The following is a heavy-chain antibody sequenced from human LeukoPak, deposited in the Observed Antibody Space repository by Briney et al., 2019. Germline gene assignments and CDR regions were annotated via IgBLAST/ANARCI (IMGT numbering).Heavy chain of an antibody. CDR1: GYTFTGYY. CDR3: ARRDLSGYDSAFDY. J-gene: IGHJ4*02. CDR2: INPNSGGT. Sequence: ASVKVSCKASGYTFTGYYMHWVRQAPGQGLEWMGWINPNSGGTNYAQKFQGRVTMTRDTSISTAYMELSRLRSDDTAVYYCARRDLSGYDSAFDYWGQGTLVTVSS. V-gene: IGHV1-2*02. D-gene: IGHD5-12*01.